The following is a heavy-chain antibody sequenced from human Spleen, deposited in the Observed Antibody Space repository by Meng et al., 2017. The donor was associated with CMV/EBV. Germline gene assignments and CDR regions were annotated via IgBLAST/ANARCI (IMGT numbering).Heavy chain of an antibody. J-gene: IGHJ4*02. D-gene: IGHD6-19*01. Sequence: SCAASVFTFSSYAMSWVRQAPGKGLECVSSISRSGVSTFHADSVKGRFTISRDNSKNTLYLQMNSLRAEDTAVYYCAKAGGGWYFDHWGQGALVTVSS. CDR3: AKAGGGWYFDH. V-gene: IGHV3-23*01. CDR2: ISRSGVST. CDR1: VFTFSSYA.